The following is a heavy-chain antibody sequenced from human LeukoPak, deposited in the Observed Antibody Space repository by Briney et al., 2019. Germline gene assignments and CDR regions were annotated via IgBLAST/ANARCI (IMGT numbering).Heavy chain of an antibody. Sequence: QPGGSLRLSCAASGFTFSSYAMSWVRQAPGKGLDWVSAISGSGGSTYYADSVKGRFTISRDNSKNTLYLQMNSLRAEDTAVYYCAKGGTGLRFLEWLLGGSYFDYWGQGTLVTVSS. CDR1: GFTFSSYA. CDR2: ISGSGGST. V-gene: IGHV3-23*01. J-gene: IGHJ4*02. D-gene: IGHD3-3*01. CDR3: AKGGTGLRFLEWLLGGSYFDY.